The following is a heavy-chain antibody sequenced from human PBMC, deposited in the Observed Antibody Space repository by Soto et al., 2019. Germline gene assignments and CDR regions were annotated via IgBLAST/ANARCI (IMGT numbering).Heavy chain of an antibody. J-gene: IGHJ6*02. Sequence: ASVKVSCKASGYTFTSYGISWVRQAPGQGLEWMGWISAYNGNTNYAQKLQGRVTMTTDTPTSTAYMELRSLRSDDTAVYYCATPLSQWLVGGMDVWGQGTTVTVSS. CDR1: GYTFTSYG. CDR3: ATPLSQWLVGGMDV. D-gene: IGHD6-19*01. V-gene: IGHV1-18*01. CDR2: ISAYNGNT.